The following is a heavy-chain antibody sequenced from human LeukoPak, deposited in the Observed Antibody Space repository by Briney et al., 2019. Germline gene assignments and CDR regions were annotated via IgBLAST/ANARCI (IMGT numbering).Heavy chain of an antibody. CDR3: ARDNSVGDIAWWFDP. J-gene: IGHJ5*02. CDR2: ISTSTGDT. D-gene: IGHD3-16*02. Sequence: ASVKVSCKTSGYSFILYGISWVRQAPGQGPVWMGWISTSTGDTKYTQKFQGRVTMTRDMSTTTDYMELSSLRSEDTAVYYCARDNSVGDIAWWFDPWGQGTLVTVSS. V-gene: IGHV1-18*01. CDR1: GYSFILYG.